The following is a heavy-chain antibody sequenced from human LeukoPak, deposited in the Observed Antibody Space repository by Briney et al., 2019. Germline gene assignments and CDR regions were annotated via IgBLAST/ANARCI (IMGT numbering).Heavy chain of an antibody. V-gene: IGHV4-4*07. J-gene: IGHJ6*02. D-gene: IGHD3-3*01. CDR2: IYTSGST. CDR3: ARDYRDFWSGNPSLYYGMDV. Sequence: SETLSLTCTVSCGSIRSYYWSWIRQPAGKGLEWIGRIYTSGSTNYNPSLKSRVTMSVDTSKNQFSLKLSSVTAADTAVYYCARDYRDFWSGNPSLYYGMDVWGQGTTVTVSS. CDR1: CGSIRSYY.